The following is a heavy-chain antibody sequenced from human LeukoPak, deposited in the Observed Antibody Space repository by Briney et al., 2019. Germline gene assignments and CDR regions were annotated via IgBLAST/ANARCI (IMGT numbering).Heavy chain of an antibody. V-gene: IGHV3-9*01. Sequence: GRSLRLSCEASGFTFDDRAMHWVRQAPGKGLEWVSGISWNSGSIGYADSVKGRFTISRDNAKNSLYLQMNSLRAEDTALYYCAKDGRNYFDYWGQGTLISASS. CDR2: ISWNSGSI. CDR3: AKDGRNYFDY. CDR1: GFTFDDRA. D-gene: IGHD1-14*01. J-gene: IGHJ4*02.